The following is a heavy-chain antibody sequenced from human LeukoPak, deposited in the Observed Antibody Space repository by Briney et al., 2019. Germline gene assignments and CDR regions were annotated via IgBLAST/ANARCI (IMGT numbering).Heavy chain of an antibody. Sequence: GGSLRLSCAASGFTFSDYYMSWIRQAPGKGLEWVSYISSSGSTIYYADSVKGRFTISRDNAKNSLYLQMNSLRAEDTAVYYCASRYDTPSSIYYGMDVWGQGTTVTVSS. D-gene: IGHD3-9*01. J-gene: IGHJ6*02. V-gene: IGHV3-11*01. CDR1: GFTFSDYY. CDR3: ASRYDTPSSIYYGMDV. CDR2: ISSSGSTI.